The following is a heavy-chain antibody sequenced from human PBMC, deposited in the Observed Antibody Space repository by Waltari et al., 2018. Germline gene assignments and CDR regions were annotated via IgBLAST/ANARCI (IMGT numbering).Heavy chain of an antibody. Sequence: DVQLLQSGGGLVLPGGSLSLSFAASGFRFGGSVLSWVRQAPGKGLEWVSAISGSGVTKYFADSVKGRFTVSKHMSENMVYLQMNDLTVDDTAVYYCVRGFSRQWLYLFDSWGQGSLVTVSS. CDR1: GFRFGGSV. V-gene: IGHV3-23*01. D-gene: IGHD2-15*01. CDR3: VRGFSRQWLYLFDS. CDR2: ISGSGVTK. J-gene: IGHJ4*02.